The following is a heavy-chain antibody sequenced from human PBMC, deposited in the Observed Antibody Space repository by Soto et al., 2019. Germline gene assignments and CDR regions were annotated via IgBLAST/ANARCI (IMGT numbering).Heavy chain of an antibody. J-gene: IGHJ5*02. CDR1: GDSISSYY. Sequence: QVQLQESGPGLVKPSETLSLTCTVSGDSISSYYWSWIRQSPGKGLEWIGYIYYSGNTNYNPSLKSRVTISVDTSKNQFSLKLSSVTAADTAVYYCARHWSSWFDPWGQGTLVTVSS. CDR2: IYYSGNT. V-gene: IGHV4-59*08. CDR3: ARHWSSWFDP.